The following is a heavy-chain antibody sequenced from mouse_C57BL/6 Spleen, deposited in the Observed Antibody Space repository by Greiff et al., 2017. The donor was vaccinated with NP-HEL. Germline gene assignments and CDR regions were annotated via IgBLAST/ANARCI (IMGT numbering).Heavy chain of an antibody. CDR3: ARSGGEGYFDY. CDR1: GYTFTSYG. J-gene: IGHJ2*01. Sequence: VQLQHSGAELARPGASVKLSCKASGYTFTSYGISWVKQRTGQGLEWIGEIYPRSGNTYYNEKFKGKATLTADKSSSTAYMELRSLTSEDSAVYFCARSGGEGYFDYWGQGTTLTVSS. V-gene: IGHV1-81*01. CDR2: IYPRSGNT.